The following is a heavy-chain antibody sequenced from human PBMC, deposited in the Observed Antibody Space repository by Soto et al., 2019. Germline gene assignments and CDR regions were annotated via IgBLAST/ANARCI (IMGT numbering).Heavy chain of an antibody. V-gene: IGHV4-59*01. J-gene: IGHJ4*02. CDR2: IYYSGST. CDR1: GGSISSYY. D-gene: IGHD6-13*01. CDR3: ARVPPGRAAAGYYFDY. Sequence: PSETLSLTCTVSGGSISSYYWSWIRQPPGKGLEWIGYIYYSGSTNYNPSLKSRVTISVDTSKNQFSLKLSSVTAADTAVYYCARVPPGRAAAGYYFDYWGQGTLVTVSS.